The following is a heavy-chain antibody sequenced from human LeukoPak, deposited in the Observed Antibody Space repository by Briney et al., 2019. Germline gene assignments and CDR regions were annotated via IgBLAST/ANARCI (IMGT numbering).Heavy chain of an antibody. CDR2: ISGSGGST. CDR1: GFTFSSYA. V-gene: IGHV3-23*01. Sequence: GGSLRLSCAASGFTFSSYAMSWVRQAPGKGLEWVSAISGSGGSTYYADSVKGRFTISRDNSKNTLYLQMNSLRAEDTAVYYCAKDRLYLAGTYLDAFDIWGQGTMVTVSS. J-gene: IGHJ3*02. D-gene: IGHD1-14*01. CDR3: AKDRLYLAGTYLDAFDI.